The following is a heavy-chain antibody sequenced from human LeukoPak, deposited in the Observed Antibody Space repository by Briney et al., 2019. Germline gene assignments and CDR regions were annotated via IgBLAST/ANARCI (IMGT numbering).Heavy chain of an antibody. CDR1: GGSISSSTYY. CDR3: ARRFYDFWSGNFDY. D-gene: IGHD3-3*01. J-gene: IGHJ4*02. V-gene: IGHV4-39*01. CDR2: IYYSGST. Sequence: PSETLSLTCTVSGGSISSSTYYWGWIRQPPGKGLEWIGSIYYSGSTYYNPSLKSRVTISVNTSKNQFSLKLSSVTAADTAVYYCARRFYDFWSGNFDYWGQGTLVTVSS.